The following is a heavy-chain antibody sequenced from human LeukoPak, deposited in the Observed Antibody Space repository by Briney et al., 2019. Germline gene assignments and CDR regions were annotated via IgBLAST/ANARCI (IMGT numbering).Heavy chain of an antibody. CDR1: GGSISSGSYY. D-gene: IGHD2-21*02. CDR3: ARAIGDRPYNWFDP. CDR2: IYTSGST. Sequence: PSQTLSLTCTVSGGSISSGSYYWSWIRQPAGKGLEGIGRIYTSGSTNYNPSLKSRVTISVDTSKNQFSLKLSSVTAADTAVYYCARAIGDRPYNWFDPWGQGTLVTVSS. J-gene: IGHJ5*02. V-gene: IGHV4-61*02.